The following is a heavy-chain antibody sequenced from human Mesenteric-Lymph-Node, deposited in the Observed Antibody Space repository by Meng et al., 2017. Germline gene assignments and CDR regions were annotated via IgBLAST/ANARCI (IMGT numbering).Heavy chain of an antibody. J-gene: IGHJ4*02. CDR1: GDSCRSGEYF. CDR2: MDYRGST. D-gene: IGHD2-2*01. Sequence: QLQLQDAGPGLVKASPTLLLPCTVSGDSCRSGEYFWSWIRQPPGKGLEWIGYMDYRGSTFYNPSLKSRVTISVDTSKNQFSLKLSSVTAADTAVYFCARGELLWDYWGQGTLVTVSS. V-gene: IGHV4-30-4*01. CDR3: ARGELLWDY.